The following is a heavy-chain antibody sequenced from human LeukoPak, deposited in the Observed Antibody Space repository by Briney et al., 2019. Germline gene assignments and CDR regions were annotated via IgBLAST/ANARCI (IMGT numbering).Heavy chain of an antibody. CDR2: IRGSGGST. D-gene: IGHD2-15*01. J-gene: IGHJ4*02. Sequence: PGGSLRLSCEASGFTFSRYGMSWVRQAPGKGLEWVSAIRGSGGSTYYADSVKGRFTISRDNSKNTLYLQMNSLRAEDTAVYYCAKDRDIPLYWGQGTLVTVSS. CDR1: GFTFSRYG. CDR3: AKDRDIPLY. V-gene: IGHV3-23*01.